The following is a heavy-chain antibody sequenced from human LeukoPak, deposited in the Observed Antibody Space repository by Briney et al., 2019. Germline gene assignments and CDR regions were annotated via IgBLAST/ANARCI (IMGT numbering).Heavy chain of an antibody. CDR1: GGSISSYY. V-gene: IGHV4-59*01. CDR3: ARVDSGTYYMPFDY. CDR2: IYYSGST. J-gene: IGHJ4*02. D-gene: IGHD1-26*01. Sequence: SETLSLTCTVSGGSISSYYWSWIRQPPGKGLEWIGYIYYSGSTNYNPSLKSRVTISVDTSKNQFSLKLSSVTVADTAVYYCARVDSGTYYMPFDYWGQGTLVTVSS.